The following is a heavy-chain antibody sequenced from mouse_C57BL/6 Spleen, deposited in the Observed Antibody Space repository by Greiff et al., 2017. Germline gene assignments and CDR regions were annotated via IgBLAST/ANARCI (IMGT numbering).Heavy chain of an antibody. CDR1: GYAFSSSW. Sequence: QVQLQQSGPELVRPGASVKISCKASGYAFSSSWMNWVKQRPGQGLEWIGRIYPGDGDTDYNGNFKGKATLTADKSSSTAYMQLSSLTSEDSAVYICARGPDYYYAMDYWGQGTSVTVSS. CDR3: ARGPDYYYAMDY. V-gene: IGHV1-82*01. J-gene: IGHJ4*01. D-gene: IGHD2-4*01. CDR2: IYPGDGDT.